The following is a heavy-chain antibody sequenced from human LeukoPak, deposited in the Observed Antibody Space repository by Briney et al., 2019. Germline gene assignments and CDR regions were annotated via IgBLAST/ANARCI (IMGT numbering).Heavy chain of an antibody. CDR2: IYYSGST. CDR3: AGHYYDSSGYYGEFDY. D-gene: IGHD3-22*01. CDR1: GGSISSYY. J-gene: IGHJ4*02. V-gene: IGHV4-59*01. Sequence: SETLSLTCTVSGGSISSYYWSWIRQPPGKGLEWIGYIYYSGSTNYNPSLKSRVTISVDTSKNQFSLKLSSVTAADTAVYYCAGHYYDSSGYYGEFDYWGQGTLVTVSS.